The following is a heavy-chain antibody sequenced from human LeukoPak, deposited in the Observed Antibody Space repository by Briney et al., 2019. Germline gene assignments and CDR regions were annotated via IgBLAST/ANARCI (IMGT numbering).Heavy chain of an antibody. J-gene: IGHJ4*02. V-gene: IGHV3-30-3*01. Sequence: GGSLRLSCAASGFTFSSYAMHWVRQAPGKGLEWVAVISYDGSNKYYADSVKGRFTISRDNSKNTLYLQMNSLRTEDTAVYYCARTGYGSGTNYWGQGTLVTVSS. CDR1: GFTFSSYA. D-gene: IGHD3-10*01. CDR2: ISYDGSNK. CDR3: ARTGYGSGTNY.